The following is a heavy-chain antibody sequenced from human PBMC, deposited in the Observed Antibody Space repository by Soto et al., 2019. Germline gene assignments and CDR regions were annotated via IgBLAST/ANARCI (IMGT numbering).Heavy chain of an antibody. Sequence: SVTLILNCADCCYRITSSKGWIWVRQPPGKGLEWIGEIYHSGSTNYNPSLKCRVIISVDKSKNQFSLKLSSVTDADTAVYYCARGERQQQRDYWGQGTLVTVS. CDR1: CYRITSSKG. CDR2: IYHSGST. D-gene: IGHD6-13*01. CDR3: ARGERQQQRDY. V-gene: IGHV4-4*02. J-gene: IGHJ4*02.